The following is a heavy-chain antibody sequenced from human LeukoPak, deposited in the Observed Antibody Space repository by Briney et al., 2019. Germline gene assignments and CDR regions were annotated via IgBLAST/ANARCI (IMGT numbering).Heavy chain of an antibody. V-gene: IGHV4-59*01. CDR3: ARRPAYYYGMDV. CDR1: GGSISSYY. Sequence: SETLSLTCTVSGGSISSYYWSWIRRPPGKGLEWIGYIYYSGSTNYNPSLKSRVTISVDTSKNQFSLKLSSVTAADTAVYYCARRPAYYYGMDVWGQGTTVTVSS. CDR2: IYYSGST. J-gene: IGHJ6*02.